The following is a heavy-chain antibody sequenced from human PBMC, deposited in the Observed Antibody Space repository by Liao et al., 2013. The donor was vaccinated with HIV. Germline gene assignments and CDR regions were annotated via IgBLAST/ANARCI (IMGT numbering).Heavy chain of an antibody. CDR3: ARDPPEDRGWDFDY. CDR1: GGSISSGSYY. J-gene: IGHJ4*02. V-gene: IGHV4-61*02. D-gene: IGHD3-10*01. Sequence: QVQLQESGPGLVKPSQTLSLTCTVSGGSISSGSYYWSWIRQPAGKGLEWIGRIYTSGSTNYNPSLKSRVTISVDTSKNQFSLKLSSVTAADTAVYYCARDPPEDRGWDFDYWGQGTLVTVSS. CDR2: IYTSGST.